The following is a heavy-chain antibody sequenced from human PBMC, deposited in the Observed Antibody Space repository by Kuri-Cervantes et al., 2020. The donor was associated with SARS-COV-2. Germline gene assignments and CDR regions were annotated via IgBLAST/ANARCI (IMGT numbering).Heavy chain of an antibody. Sequence: GGSLRLSCAASGFTFDDYTMHWVRQAPGKGLEWVSLISWDGGSTYYADSVKGRFTISRDNSKNTLYLQMDNLRAEDTALYYCAREGDYWGQGTLVTVSS. CDR1: GFTFDDYT. J-gene: IGHJ4*02. CDR3: AREGDY. V-gene: IGHV3-43*01. CDR2: ISWDGGST.